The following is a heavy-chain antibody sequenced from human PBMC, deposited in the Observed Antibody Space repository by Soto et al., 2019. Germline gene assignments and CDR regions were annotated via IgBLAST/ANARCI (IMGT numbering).Heavy chain of an antibody. CDR1: GFFISSGNY. D-gene: IGHD2-15*01. Sequence: ATLSLTCAVSGFFISSGNYWGWIRKPPGKGLEWIGSIFHGGNTYYNPSLKSRVTISVDMSKNQFSLKLNSVTAADTAVYYCARARWYDAFDVWGQGTVVTVSS. V-gene: IGHV4-38-2*01. J-gene: IGHJ3*01. CDR2: IFHGGNT. CDR3: ARARWYDAFDV.